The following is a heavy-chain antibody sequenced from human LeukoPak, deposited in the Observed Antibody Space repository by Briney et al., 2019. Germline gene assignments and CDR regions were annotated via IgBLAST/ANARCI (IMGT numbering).Heavy chain of an antibody. CDR1: GFTFSSYG. D-gene: IGHD3-22*01. J-gene: IGHJ4*02. CDR3: ARDGYDSSGYYFFDY. V-gene: IGHV3-33*01. Sequence: GGSLRLSCAASGFTFSSYGMNWVRQAPGKGLEWVAVIWYDGSNKYYADSVKGRFTISRDNSKNTLYLQMNSLRAEDTAVYYCARDGYDSSGYYFFDYWGQGTLVTVSS. CDR2: IWYDGSNK.